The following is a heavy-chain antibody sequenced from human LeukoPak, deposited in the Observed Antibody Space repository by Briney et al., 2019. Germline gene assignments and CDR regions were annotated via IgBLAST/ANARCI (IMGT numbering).Heavy chain of an antibody. Sequence: SETLSLTCTVSGGSISSYYWSWIRQPPGKGLEWIGYIYYSGSTNYNPSLKSRVTISVDTSKNQFSLKLSSVTAADTAVYYCARDIARDAFDIWGQGTMVTVSS. CDR2: IYYSGST. CDR1: GGSISSYY. V-gene: IGHV4-59*01. CDR3: ARDIARDAFDI. J-gene: IGHJ3*02. D-gene: IGHD6-13*01.